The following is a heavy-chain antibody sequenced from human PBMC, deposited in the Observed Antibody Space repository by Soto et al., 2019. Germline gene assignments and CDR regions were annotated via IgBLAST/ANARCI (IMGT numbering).Heavy chain of an antibody. J-gene: IGHJ4*02. D-gene: IGHD6-19*01. CDR2: IKHDGSEK. Sequence: GGSLRLSCAASGFTFSNYWMNWVRQAPGKGLEWVANIKHDGSEKYYVDSVKGRFTISRDNAKNSLYLQMNSLRAEETALYYCARDQVAVAGTPAFDYWGQGTLVTVSS. V-gene: IGHV3-7*01. CDR3: ARDQVAVAGTPAFDY. CDR1: GFTFSNYW.